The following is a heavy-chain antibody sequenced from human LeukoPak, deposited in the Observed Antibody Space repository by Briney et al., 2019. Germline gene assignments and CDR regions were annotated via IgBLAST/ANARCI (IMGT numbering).Heavy chain of an antibody. CDR2: INPNDGDT. CDR3: ARANFLYCSSTSCLFDY. Sequence: ASVKVSCKASGYTFTDYYMHWVRQAPGQGCEWMGWINPNDGDTYYTRKFQGRGTMTRDTSISTAHMEVSRLRSDDTAVYYCARANFLYCSSTSCLFDYWAREPWLPSRQ. V-gene: IGHV1-2*02. D-gene: IGHD2-2*01. J-gene: IGHJ4*02. CDR1: GYTFTDYY.